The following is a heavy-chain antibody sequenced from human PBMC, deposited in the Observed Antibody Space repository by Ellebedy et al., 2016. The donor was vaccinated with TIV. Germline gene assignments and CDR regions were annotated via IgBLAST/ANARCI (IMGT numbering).Heavy chain of an antibody. CDR2: IYWDDER. D-gene: IGHD4-17*01. Sequence: SGPTLVKPAQTLTLTCTFSGFSLRTSGMGVGWIRQPPGKALEWLALIYWDDERRYSPSLMSRITITKDTSKNQVVLTMTNVDPVYTATYYYVHQLGGGDFAHYWGQGTLVTVSS. V-gene: IGHV2-5*02. J-gene: IGHJ4*02. CDR1: GFSLRTSGMG. CDR3: VHQLGGGDFAHY.